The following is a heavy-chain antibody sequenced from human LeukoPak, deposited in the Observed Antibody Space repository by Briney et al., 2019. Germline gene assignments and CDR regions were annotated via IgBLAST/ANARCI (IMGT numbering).Heavy chain of an antibody. CDR2: TGGSDDNT. J-gene: IGHJ4*02. V-gene: IGHV3-23*01. CDR1: GFSFNGYA. CDR3: TKDLMTGFSSGWYLAY. D-gene: IGHD6-19*01. Sequence: GGSLRLSCEGSGFSFNGYAMSWARQAPGKWLECVAVTGGSDDNTHYADSVKGRFSISRDTSENRLFLQMNSLRPDDSALYYCTKDLMTGFSSGWYLAYWGQGTLVTVSS.